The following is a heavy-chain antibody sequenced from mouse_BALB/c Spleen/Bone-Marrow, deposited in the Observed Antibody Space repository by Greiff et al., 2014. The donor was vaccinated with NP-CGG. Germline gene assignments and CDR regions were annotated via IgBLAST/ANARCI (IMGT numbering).Heavy chain of an antibody. D-gene: IGHD2-14*01. J-gene: IGHJ4*01. Sequence: VQLQQPGAELMKPGASVKISCKATGYTFSSYWIEWVKQRPGHGLEWIGEILPGSGTTNYNENFKGKATFTADTSSNTAYMQLSSLTSEDSAVYYCARDYRYDGAMDYWGQGTSVTVSS. CDR1: GYTFSSYW. CDR3: ARDYRYDGAMDY. V-gene: IGHV1-9*01. CDR2: ILPGSGTT.